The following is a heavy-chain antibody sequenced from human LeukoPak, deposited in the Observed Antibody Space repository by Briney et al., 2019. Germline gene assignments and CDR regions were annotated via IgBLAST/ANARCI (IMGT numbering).Heavy chain of an antibody. D-gene: IGHD3-22*01. Sequence: GGSLRLSCTTSGFIFGDYAMTWVRQAPGKGLEWVGFIRSKAYGGTTEYAASVKGRFTVSRDDSKSIAYLQMNSLKTEDTAVYYCKRYCYDGTYDYWGQGTLVTVSS. CDR1: GFIFGDYA. J-gene: IGHJ4*02. V-gene: IGHV3-49*04. CDR3: KRYCYDGTYDY. CDR2: IRSKAYGGTT.